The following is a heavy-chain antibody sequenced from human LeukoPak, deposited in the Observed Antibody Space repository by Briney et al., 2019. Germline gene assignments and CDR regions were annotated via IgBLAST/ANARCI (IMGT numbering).Heavy chain of an antibody. CDR1: GGTFSSYA. CDR3: ARVPLPTIFGVVEYYYMDV. V-gene: IGHV1-69*05. Sequence: ASVKVSCKASGGTFSSYAISWVRQAPGQGLGWMGGIIPIFGTANYAQKFQGRVTITTDESTSTAYMELSSLRSEDTAVYYCARVPLPTIFGVVEYYYMDVWGKGTTVTVSS. J-gene: IGHJ6*03. CDR2: IIPIFGTA. D-gene: IGHD3-3*01.